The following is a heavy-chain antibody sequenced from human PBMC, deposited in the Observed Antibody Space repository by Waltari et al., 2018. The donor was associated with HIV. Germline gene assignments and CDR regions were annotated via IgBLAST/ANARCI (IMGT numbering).Heavy chain of an antibody. CDR1: GFTLTNAW. CDR3: TSTGGGITDY. V-gene: IGHV3-15*01. J-gene: IGHJ4*02. Sequence: EVQLVESGGGLVKPGESLRLSCAASGFTLTNAWMGWVRQAPGKGLEGVGSIKSEDDGGTTDYAAPMKGRFTISRDDSKNALYLQMNSLKTEDTALYYCTSTGGGITDYWGQGTLVTVSS. CDR2: IKSEDDGGTT. D-gene: IGHD2-15*01.